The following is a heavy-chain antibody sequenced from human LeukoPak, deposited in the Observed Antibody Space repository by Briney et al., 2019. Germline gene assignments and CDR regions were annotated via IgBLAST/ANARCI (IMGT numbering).Heavy chain of an antibody. Sequence: SETLSLTCTVSGGSISSSSYYWGWIRQPPGKGLEWIGSIYYSGNTYYNPSLMSRVTISVDTSKNQFSLKLSSVTAADTAVYYCARHAYYYDSSGSNFDYWGQGTLVTVSS. J-gene: IGHJ4*02. V-gene: IGHV4-39*01. D-gene: IGHD3-22*01. CDR2: IYYSGNT. CDR1: GGSISSSSYY. CDR3: ARHAYYYDSSGSNFDY.